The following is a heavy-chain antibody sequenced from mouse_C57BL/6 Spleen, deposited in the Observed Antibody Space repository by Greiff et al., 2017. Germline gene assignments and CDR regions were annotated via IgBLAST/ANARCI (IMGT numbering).Heavy chain of an antibody. CDR1: GFTFSSYA. CDR3: ARDTVFAY. Sequence: EVQLVESGGGLVKPGGSLKLSCAASGFTFSSYAMSWVRQTPEKRLEWVATISDGGSYTYYPDNVKGRFTISRDNAKNNLYLQMSHLKSEDTAMYYCARDTVFAYWGQGTLVTVSA. V-gene: IGHV5-4*01. J-gene: IGHJ3*01. CDR2: ISDGGSYT.